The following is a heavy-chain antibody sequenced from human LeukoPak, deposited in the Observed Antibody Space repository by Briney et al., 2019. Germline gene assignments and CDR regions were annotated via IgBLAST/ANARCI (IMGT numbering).Heavy chain of an antibody. D-gene: IGHD2-15*01. CDR3: ARGVCSGGICNYDSAFDI. Sequence: SQTLSLTCAISGDSVSSNSSAWNWIRQSPSRGLEWLGRTYYRSKWYDDYALSVKSRVTINPDTSKNQFSLHLNSVTPEDTAVYYCARGVCSGGICNYDSAFDIWGQGTMATVSS. CDR2: TYYRSKWYD. V-gene: IGHV6-1*01. J-gene: IGHJ3*02. CDR1: GDSVSSNSSA.